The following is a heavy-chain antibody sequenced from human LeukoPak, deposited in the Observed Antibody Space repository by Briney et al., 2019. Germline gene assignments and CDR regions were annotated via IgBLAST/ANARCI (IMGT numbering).Heavy chain of an antibody. CDR3: AREGWVGSYREVDY. Sequence: PGGSLRLSCAASGFTFSSYAMSWVRQAPGKGLEWVSAISGSGGSTYYADSVKGRFTISRDNSKNTLYLQMNSLRADDTAVYYCAREGWVGSYREVDYWGQGTLVTVSS. J-gene: IGHJ4*02. D-gene: IGHD1-26*01. CDR1: GFTFSSYA. V-gene: IGHV3-23*01. CDR2: ISGSGGST.